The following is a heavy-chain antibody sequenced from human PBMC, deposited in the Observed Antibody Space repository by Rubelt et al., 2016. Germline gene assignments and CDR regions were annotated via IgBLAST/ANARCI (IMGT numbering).Heavy chain of an antibody. Sequence: QVQLVQSGAEVKKPGASVKVSCKASGYTFTRYDINWVRQATGQWLEWMGWMNPNSGNTGDAQNFQGRVTRTRRTSISTAYMELSSLRAEESAGYYWARADTVASDYWGQGTLVTVSS. V-gene: IGHV1-8*01. CDR1: GYTFTRYD. J-gene: IGHJ4*02. D-gene: IGHD5-12*01. CDR2: MNPNSGNT. CDR3: ARADTVASDY.